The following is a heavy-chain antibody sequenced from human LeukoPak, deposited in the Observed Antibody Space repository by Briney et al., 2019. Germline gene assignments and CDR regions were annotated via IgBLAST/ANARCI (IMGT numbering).Heavy chain of an antibody. V-gene: IGHV3-23*01. CDR3: ARDRFATFYGVWDY. CDR1: GFTFSNYA. D-gene: IGHD3-16*01. J-gene: IGHJ4*02. Sequence: PGGSLRLSCAASGFTFSNYAMSWVRQSPGKSLEWVSAVSGGGDSTYYAVSVKGRFSISRDNSKNTLFLQMNSLRAEDTAVYYFARDRFATFYGVWDYWGQGTPITVSS. CDR2: VSGGGDST.